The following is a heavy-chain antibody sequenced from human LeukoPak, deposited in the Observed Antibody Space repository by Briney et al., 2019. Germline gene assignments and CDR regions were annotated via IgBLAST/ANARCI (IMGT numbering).Heavy chain of an antibody. D-gene: IGHD3-9*01. CDR2: IWYDGSNK. CDR1: GFTFSSYG. CDR3: ARGIRYFDWLSYY. J-gene: IGHJ4*02. V-gene: IGHV3-33*01. Sequence: PGRSLRLSCAASGFTFSSYGMHWVRQAPGKGLEWVAVIWYDGSNKYYADSVKGRFTISRDNSKNTLYLHMNSLRAEDTAVYYCARGIRYFDWLSYYWGQGTLVTVSS.